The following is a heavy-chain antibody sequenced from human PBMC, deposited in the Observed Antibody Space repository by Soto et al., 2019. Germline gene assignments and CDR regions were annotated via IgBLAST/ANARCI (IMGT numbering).Heavy chain of an antibody. CDR1: GFSLSTSGVG. V-gene: IGHV2-5*02. CDR2: IYWDDDK. D-gene: IGHD3-10*01. Sequence: KSGPTLVNPTQTLTLTCTFSGFSLSTSGVGVGWIRQPPGKALEWLALIYWDDDKRYSPSLKSRLTITKDTSKNQVVLTMTNMDPVDTATYYCAHLRAAMVRGVIIGYFDYWGQGTLVTVSS. J-gene: IGHJ4*02. CDR3: AHLRAAMVRGVIIGYFDY.